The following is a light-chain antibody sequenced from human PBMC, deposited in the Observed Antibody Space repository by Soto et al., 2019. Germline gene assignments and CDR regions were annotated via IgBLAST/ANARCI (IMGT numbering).Light chain of an antibody. CDR3: EAWDSNTNWV. V-gene: IGLV4-60*02. CDR2: LEGSGSY. J-gene: IGLJ3*02. Sequence: QSALTQSSSASASLGSSVKLTCTLSSGHSSYIIAWHQQQPGKAPRYLMKLEGSGSYNKGSGVPDRFSGSSSGADRYLTISNLQFEDEADYYCEAWDSNTNWVFGGGTKVTVL. CDR1: SGHSSYI.